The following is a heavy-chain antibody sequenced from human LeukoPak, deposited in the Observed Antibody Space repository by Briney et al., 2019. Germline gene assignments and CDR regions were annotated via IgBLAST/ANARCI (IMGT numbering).Heavy chain of an antibody. CDR1: GFTFSSYT. Sequence: PGGSLRLSCAASGFTFSSYTTHWVRRVPGKGLEWVALITYDGSTKYYTDSVMGRFTISRDSAKNTLSLQMDGLRAEDTAVYYCARDGFGGATDGFDVWGQGTMVTVSS. CDR3: ARDGFGGATDGFDV. J-gene: IGHJ3*01. D-gene: IGHD3-10*01. CDR2: ITYDGSTK. V-gene: IGHV3-30-3*01.